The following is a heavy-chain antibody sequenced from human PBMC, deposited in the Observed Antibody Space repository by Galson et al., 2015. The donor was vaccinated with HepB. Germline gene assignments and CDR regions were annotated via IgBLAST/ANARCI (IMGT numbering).Heavy chain of an antibody. CDR3: AKNQILEWLDDV. V-gene: IGHV3-23*01. J-gene: IGHJ6*04. Sequence: SLRLSCAASGFTFGSYAMSWVRQAPGKGLEWVSAISGSKYYADSVKGRFTISRDNSKNTLYLQMNSLRAEDTAVYYCAKNQILEWLDDVWGKGITVTVSS. D-gene: IGHD3-3*01. CDR2: ISGSK. CDR1: GFTFGSYA.